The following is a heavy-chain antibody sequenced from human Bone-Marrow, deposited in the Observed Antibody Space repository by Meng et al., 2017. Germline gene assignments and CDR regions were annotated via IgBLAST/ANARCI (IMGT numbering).Heavy chain of an antibody. D-gene: IGHD2-15*01. V-gene: IGHV4-61*10. CDR2: IYYSGST. CDR3: ARADLGSGTDY. Sequence: GSLRLSCTVSGGSISSGSYYWSWIRQPAGKGLEWIGYIYYSGSTNYNPSLKSRVTISVDTSKNQFSLKLSSVTAADTAVYYCARADLGSGTDYWGQGTLVTVSS. J-gene: IGHJ4*02. CDR1: GGSISSGSYY.